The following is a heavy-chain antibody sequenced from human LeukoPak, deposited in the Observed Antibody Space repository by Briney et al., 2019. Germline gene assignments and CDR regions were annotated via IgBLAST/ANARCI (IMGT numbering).Heavy chain of an antibody. CDR1: GFTVSNSY. CDR3: ARNIRNYYGMDV. V-gene: IGHV3-66*01. J-gene: IGHJ6*02. Sequence: GGSLRLSCAASGFTVSNSYMTWVRQAPGKGLEWVSVIDSGGTTHYADSVKGRFTISRDNSKSTLYLQMNSLRVEDTAVYFCARNIRNYYGMDVWGQGTTVTVSS. D-gene: IGHD2/OR15-2a*01. CDR2: IDSGGTT.